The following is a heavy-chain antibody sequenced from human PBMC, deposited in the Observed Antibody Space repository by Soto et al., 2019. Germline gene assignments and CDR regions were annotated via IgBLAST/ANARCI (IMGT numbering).Heavy chain of an antibody. D-gene: IGHD1-26*01. V-gene: IGHV1-69*13. J-gene: IGHJ4*02. CDR3: GRGRSGQIVVFY. CDR2: IIPIFGTA. Sequence: SVKVSCKASGGTFSSYAISWVRQAPGQGLEWMGGIIPIFGTANYAQKFQGRVTITADESTSTAYMELSSLSPDDTAVYYCGRGRSGQIVVFYWGQGTPVTVSS. CDR1: GGTFSSYA.